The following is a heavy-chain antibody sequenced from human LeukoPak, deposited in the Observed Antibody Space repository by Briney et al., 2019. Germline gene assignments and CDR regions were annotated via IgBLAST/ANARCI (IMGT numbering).Heavy chain of an antibody. D-gene: IGHD6-6*01. J-gene: IGHJ4*02. CDR1: GSTVSSNY. Sequence: PGGSLRLSCAASGSTVSSNYMSWVRQAPGKGLEWVSVIYSGGSTYYADSVKGRFTISRDNSKNTLYLQMNSLRAEDTAVYYCAREARQLGRAHDYWGQGTLVTVSS. CDR2: IYSGGST. V-gene: IGHV3-53*01. CDR3: AREARQLGRAHDY.